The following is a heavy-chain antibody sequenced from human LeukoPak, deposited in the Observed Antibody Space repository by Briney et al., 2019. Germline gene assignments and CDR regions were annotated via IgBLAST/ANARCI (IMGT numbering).Heavy chain of an antibody. CDR2: IYTSGST. CDR1: GGSISSGSYY. Sequence: ASQTLSLTCTASGGSISSGSYYWSWIRQPAGKGLEWIGRIYTSGSTNYNPSLKSRVTISVDTSKNQFSLKLSSVTAADTAVYYCARRLDSSTSDDAFDIWGQGTMVTVSS. V-gene: IGHV4-61*02. J-gene: IGHJ3*02. CDR3: ARRLDSSTSDDAFDI. D-gene: IGHD2-2*01.